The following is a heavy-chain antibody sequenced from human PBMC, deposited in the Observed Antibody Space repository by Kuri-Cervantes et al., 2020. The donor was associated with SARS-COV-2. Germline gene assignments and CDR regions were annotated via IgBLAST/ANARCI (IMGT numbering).Heavy chain of an antibody. D-gene: IGHD6-19*01. V-gene: IGHV4-59*12. CDR2: IYYSGST. CDR3: ARSRIAVADWYFDL. J-gene: IGHJ2*01. Sequence: SETLSLTCTVSGGSISSYYWSWIRQPPGEGLEWIGYIYYSGSTNYNPSLKSRVTMSVDTSKNQFSLKLSSVTAADTAVYYCARSRIAVADWYFDLWGRGTLVTVSS. CDR1: GGSISSYY.